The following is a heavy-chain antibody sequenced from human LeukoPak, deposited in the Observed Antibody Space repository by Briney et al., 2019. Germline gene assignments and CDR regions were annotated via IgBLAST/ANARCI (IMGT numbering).Heavy chain of an antibody. V-gene: IGHV4-39*01. CDR1: GGSISSSSYY. CDR3: ARQGNVDYYMDV. CDR2: IYYSGST. Sequence: SETLSLTCTVPGGSISSSSYYWGWIRQPPGKGLEWIGSIYYSGSTYYNPSLKSRVTISVDTSKNQFSLKLSSVTAADTAVYYCARQGNVDYYMDVWGKGTTVTVSS. J-gene: IGHJ6*03. D-gene: IGHD1-1*01.